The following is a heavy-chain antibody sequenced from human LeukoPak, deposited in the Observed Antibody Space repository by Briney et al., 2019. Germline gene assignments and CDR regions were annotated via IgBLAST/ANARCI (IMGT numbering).Heavy chain of an antibody. CDR2: ISAYNGNT. CDR3: ARESQHSYGFDY. Sequence: ASVTVSCKSSGYTFTIYGISWERQAPGQGLEWMGWISAYNGNTNYAQKLQGRVTMTTDTSTSTAYMELRSLRSDDTAVYYGARESQHSYGFDYWGQGTLVTVSS. V-gene: IGHV1-18*04. CDR1: GYTFTIYG. D-gene: IGHD5-18*01. J-gene: IGHJ4*02.